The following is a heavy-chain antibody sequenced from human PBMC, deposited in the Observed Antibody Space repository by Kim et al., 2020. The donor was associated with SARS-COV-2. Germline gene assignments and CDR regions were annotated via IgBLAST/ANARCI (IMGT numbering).Heavy chain of an antibody. Sequence: SETLSLTCTVSGGSVSSGSYYWTWLPHPPGKGLDWFGYSNYSGSTYYNSSLKRRVTITEDTAKNQFFLKLSCVTAAATAVYYCASGISSEAAEDHYFDYWGQGTLVTVSS. CDR2: SNYSGST. J-gene: IGHJ4*02. D-gene: IGHD6-13*01. CDR3: ASGISSEAAEDHYFDY. CDR1: GGSVSSGSYY. V-gene: IGHV4-61*01.